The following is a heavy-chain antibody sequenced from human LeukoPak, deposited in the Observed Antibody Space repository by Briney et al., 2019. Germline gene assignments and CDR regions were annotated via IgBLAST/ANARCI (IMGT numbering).Heavy chain of an antibody. V-gene: IGHV1-2*02. CDR3: ARVHAVHMVREGIGPFDP. J-gene: IGHJ5*02. D-gene: IGHD3-10*01. Sequence: GASVTVSRTASGYTFTGYYMHEVRQAPGRGVERRGWINPKSGGTKYTQKFQGRVTMTGYTSISTAYMELSMLRSDDTAVYYCARVHAVHMVREGIGPFDPWGQGTLVTVSS. CDR2: INPKSGGT. CDR1: GYTFTGYY.